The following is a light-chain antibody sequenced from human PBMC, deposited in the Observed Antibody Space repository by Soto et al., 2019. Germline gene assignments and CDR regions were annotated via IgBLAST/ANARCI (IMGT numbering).Light chain of an antibody. J-gene: IGKJ2*01. V-gene: IGKV2-24*01. CDR1: ESLVHTDGKSF. CDR3: MQSTHFPHT. Sequence: DVVMTQAPLSSPVTLGQPASISCRSSESLVHTDGKSFLIWLQQRPGQPPRRLIYKTSDRFSRVPDRFCGSGAGTDFTLEISRVVAEDVVFYYCMQSTHFPHTFGQGTKLEI. CDR2: KTS.